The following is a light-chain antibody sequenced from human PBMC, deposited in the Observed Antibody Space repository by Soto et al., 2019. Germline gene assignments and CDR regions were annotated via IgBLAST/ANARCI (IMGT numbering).Light chain of an antibody. CDR3: SSYTSGSTYV. CDR2: EVN. Sequence: QSALTQPASVSGSPGQSIIISCTGTSSDVGRYNYVSWYQQHPGKAPTLMIFEVNNRPSGVSNRFSGSKSGNTASLTISGLQAEDEAGYYCSSYTSGSTYVFGTGTKVTVL. CDR1: SSDVGRYNY. J-gene: IGLJ1*01. V-gene: IGLV2-14*01.